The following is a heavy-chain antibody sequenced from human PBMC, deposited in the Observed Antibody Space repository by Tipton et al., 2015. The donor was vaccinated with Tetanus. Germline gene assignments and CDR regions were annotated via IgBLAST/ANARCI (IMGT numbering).Heavy chain of an antibody. Sequence: TLSLTCTVSGGSISSGDYYWSWIRQPPGKGLEWIGYIYYSGSTYYNPSLKSRVTISVDTSKNQFSLKLSSVTAADTAVYYCARGSLYGDYADPFDYWGQGTLVTVSA. CDR1: GGSISSGDYY. CDR3: ARGSLYGDYADPFDY. V-gene: IGHV4-30-4*01. CDR2: IYYSGST. D-gene: IGHD4-17*01. J-gene: IGHJ4*02.